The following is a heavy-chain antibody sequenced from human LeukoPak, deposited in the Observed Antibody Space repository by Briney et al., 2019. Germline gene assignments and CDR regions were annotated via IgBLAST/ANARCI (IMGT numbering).Heavy chain of an antibody. Sequence: GESLKISCNVAGYSFTSYCIGWVRPIPGKRVEWMGIIYPGDSGSTYTPSFQGQVTISVDKSINTLYLQWSSLQASDTAMYYCGMSGDRVPLQDDVFDVWGQGTMVTVST. CDR1: GYSFTSYC. CDR3: GMSGDRVPLQDDVFDV. D-gene: IGHD1-26*01. J-gene: IGHJ3*01. V-gene: IGHV5-51*01. CDR2: IYPGDSGS.